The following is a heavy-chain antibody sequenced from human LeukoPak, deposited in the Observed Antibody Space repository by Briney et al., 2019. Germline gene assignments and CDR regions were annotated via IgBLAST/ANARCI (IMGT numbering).Heavy chain of an antibody. Sequence: SETLSLTCTVSGGSISSYYWSWIRQPPGKGLEWIGYIYYSGSTNYNPSLKSRVTISVDTSKNQFSLKLSSVTAADTAVYYCARGIVGAHDGPNYYFDYWGQGTLVTVSS. V-gene: IGHV4-59*08. J-gene: IGHJ4*02. CDR1: GGSISSYY. CDR3: ARGIVGAHDGPNYYFDY. D-gene: IGHD1-26*01. CDR2: IYYSGST.